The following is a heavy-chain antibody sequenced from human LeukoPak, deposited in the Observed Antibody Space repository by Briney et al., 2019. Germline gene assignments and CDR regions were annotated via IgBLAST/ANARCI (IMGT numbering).Heavy chain of an antibody. V-gene: IGHV4-59*08. J-gene: IGHJ4*02. CDR3: ARRTMGPNYLYYFDY. D-gene: IGHD2/OR15-2a*01. CDR1: GTSITVYY. CDR2: IDYSGST. Sequence: KPSETLSLTCFVSGTSITVYYWSWIRQPPGKGLEWIGTIDYSGSTNYSPSLQSRVSMSADTSGNHFSLSLDSVTAADTAVYYCARRTMGPNYLYYFDYWGQGTLVYVSS.